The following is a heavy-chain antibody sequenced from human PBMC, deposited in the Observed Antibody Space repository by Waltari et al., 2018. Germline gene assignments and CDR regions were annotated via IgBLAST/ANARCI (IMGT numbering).Heavy chain of an antibody. J-gene: IGHJ6*02. V-gene: IGHV4-39*07. CDR2: IYYSGST. Sequence: QLQLQESGPGLVKPSETLSLTCTVSGGSISSSSYYWGWIRQPPGKGLEWIGSIYYSGSTYYNPSLKSRDTISVDTSKNQFSLKLSSVTAADTAVYYCARDRGVVGAFYYGMDVWGQGTTVTVSS. CDR1: GGSISSSSYY. D-gene: IGHD1-26*01. CDR3: ARDRGVVGAFYYGMDV.